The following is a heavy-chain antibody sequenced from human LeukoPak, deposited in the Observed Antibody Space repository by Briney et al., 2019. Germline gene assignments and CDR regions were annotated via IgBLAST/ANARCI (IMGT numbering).Heavy chain of an antibody. CDR1: GYTFTTYA. D-gene: IGHD1-26*01. CDR2: ISAYNGNT. CDR3: ARDFLGPGSYSPF. Sequence: VASVKVSCKASGYTFTTYAMNWVRQAPGQGLEWMGWISAYNGNTNYAQKLQGRVTMTTDTSTSTAYMELRSLRSDDTAVYYCARDFLGPGSYSPFWGQGTLVTVSS. V-gene: IGHV1-18*01. J-gene: IGHJ4*02.